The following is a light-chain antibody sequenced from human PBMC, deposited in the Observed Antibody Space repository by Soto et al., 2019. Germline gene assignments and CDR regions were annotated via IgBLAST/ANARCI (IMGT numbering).Light chain of an antibody. CDR1: QSVSSSY. CDR2: GTS. V-gene: IGKV3-20*01. J-gene: IGKJ2*01. CDR3: QQYGRLPPYT. Sequence: EIVLTQSPGTLSLSPGESATLSCRASQSVSSSYLSWYQQKPGQAPRLLIHGTSDRATGIPDRFSGSGSGTDFTLTIISLEPEDFSVYYCQQYGRLPPYTFGQGTKLEIK.